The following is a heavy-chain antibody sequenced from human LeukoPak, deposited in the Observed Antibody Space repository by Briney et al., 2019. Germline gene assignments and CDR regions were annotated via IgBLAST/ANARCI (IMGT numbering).Heavy chain of an antibody. Sequence: SETLSLTCTVSGGSISSSSYYWGWIRQPPGKGLEWIGSIYYSGSTYYNPSLKSRDTISVDTSKNQFSLKLSSVTAADTAVYYCARSCDYYDSSGYYCFFDYWGQGTLVTVSS. CDR3: ARSCDYYDSSGYYCFFDY. J-gene: IGHJ4*02. D-gene: IGHD3-22*01. CDR1: GGSISSSSYY. CDR2: IYYSGST. V-gene: IGHV4-39*01.